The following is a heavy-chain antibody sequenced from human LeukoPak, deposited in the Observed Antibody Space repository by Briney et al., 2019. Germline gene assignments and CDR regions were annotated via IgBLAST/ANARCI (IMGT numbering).Heavy chain of an antibody. CDR2: IRSKAYGGTT. D-gene: IGHD6-13*01. V-gene: IGHV3-49*03. CDR3: PSAPAGYDCYYYMDV. CDR1: GFPFGDYA. J-gene: IGHJ6*03. Sequence: GGSLRLSCKASGFPFGDYAMSWFRQAPGKGREWGGFIRSKAYGGTTEYAASVKGRFTISRDDSKSIAYLQMNSLKTEDTAVYYAPSAPAGYDCYYYMDVWGKGTTVTVSS.